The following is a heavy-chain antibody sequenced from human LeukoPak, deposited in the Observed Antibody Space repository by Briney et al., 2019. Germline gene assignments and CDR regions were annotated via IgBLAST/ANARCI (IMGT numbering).Heavy chain of an antibody. D-gene: IGHD1-1*01. Sequence: SETLSLTCTVSGGSFRSYYWSWMRQPPGKGLEWIGYIHTSGSTKYNPSLKSRVTISVDTSTNKSPLKLSSVTAADTAVYYCARRRTLGVSAGSCWFDPWGQGTLVTVSS. CDR1: GGSFRSYY. CDR2: IHTSGST. J-gene: IGHJ5*02. V-gene: IGHV4-4*09. CDR3: ARRRTLGVSAGSCWFDP.